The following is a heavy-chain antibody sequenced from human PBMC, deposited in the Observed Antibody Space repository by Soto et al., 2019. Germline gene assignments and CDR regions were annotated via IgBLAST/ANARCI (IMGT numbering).Heavy chain of an antibody. D-gene: IGHD2-8*01. CDR2: ISGYNGDT. J-gene: IGHJ6*04. CDR1: GYTFTRYG. V-gene: IGHV1-18*03. CDR3: VKNGKPTYYYSGLDR. Sequence: APVKVSCKASGYTFTRYGISCVRQNPGQGLEWMGWISGYNGDTNYAQKFQDRVSMTIDTSTGTAYMELRSLTSDEMALYYFVKNGKPTYYYSGLDRWVKGTKLPVSP.